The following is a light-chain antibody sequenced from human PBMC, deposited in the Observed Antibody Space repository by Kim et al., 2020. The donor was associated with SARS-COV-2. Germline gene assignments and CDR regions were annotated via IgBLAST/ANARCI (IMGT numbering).Light chain of an antibody. CDR1: QDISNY. CDR3: QQYDTLLT. CDR2: DAS. Sequence: SASVGDRVTITCQASQDISNYLNWYQQKPGKVPKILIYDASKLETGVPSRFSGSGSGTDFTLTISSLQPEDIATYYCQQYDTLLTFGGGTKVDIK. J-gene: IGKJ4*01. V-gene: IGKV1-33*01.